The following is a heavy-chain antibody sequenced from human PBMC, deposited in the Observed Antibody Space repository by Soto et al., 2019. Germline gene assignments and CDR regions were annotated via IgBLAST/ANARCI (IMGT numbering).Heavy chain of an antibody. Sequence: QVQLVQSGAEVKKPGSSVKVSCKASGGTFSSYTISWVRQAPGQGLEWMGRIIPILGIANYAQKFQGRVTITADKTTSTTYMELSSRRPEHADVSDCASLGGGAEDYWGQGALVTVS. V-gene: IGHV1-69*02. CDR2: IIPILGIA. D-gene: IGHD3-16*01. CDR3: ASLGGGAEDY. CDR1: GGTFSSYT. J-gene: IGHJ4*02.